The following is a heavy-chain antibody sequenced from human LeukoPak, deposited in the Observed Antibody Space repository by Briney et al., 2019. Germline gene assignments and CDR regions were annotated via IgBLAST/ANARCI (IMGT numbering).Heavy chain of an antibody. Sequence: GGSLRLSCAASGFTLSYYEMNWVRQAPGKGLEWVSYIRSSENAIYYADSVRGSFTVSRDNAKNSLYLQMNSLRSDDTAVYYCARGTDYGDYVVHYYYYMDVWGKGTTVTVSS. J-gene: IGHJ6*03. D-gene: IGHD4-17*01. CDR1: GFTLSYYE. V-gene: IGHV3-48*03. CDR2: IRSSENAI. CDR3: ARGTDYGDYVVHYYYYMDV.